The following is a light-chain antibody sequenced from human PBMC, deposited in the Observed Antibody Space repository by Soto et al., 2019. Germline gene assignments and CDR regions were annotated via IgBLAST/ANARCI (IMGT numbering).Light chain of an antibody. V-gene: IGKV1-13*02. J-gene: IGKJ1*01. CDR2: DAS. CDR1: QDIGIY. CDR3: QQYNSFGT. Sequence: AIQFTQSPSSLSASVGDRVTITCRASQDIGIYLAWYQQKPGKAPKLLIYDASSLESGVPSRFSGSGSGTEFTLTISSLQPDDFATYYCQQYNSFGTFGQGTKV.